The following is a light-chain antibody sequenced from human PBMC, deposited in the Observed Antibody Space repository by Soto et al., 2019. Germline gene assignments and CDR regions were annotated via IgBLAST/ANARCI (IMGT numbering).Light chain of an antibody. CDR1: QDDRGA. CDR3: QQFNSDPIT. J-gene: IGKJ5*01. CDR2: YVS. Sequence: AIQLTQSPSSLSASVGDRVTITCRESQDDRGALAWYQQKPGQAPKILIDYVSRLESGVPSRFSCSSSGTDFTLTTSSLQPIDFATDYCQQFNSDPITYGQGTRLEIK. V-gene: IGKV1-13*02.